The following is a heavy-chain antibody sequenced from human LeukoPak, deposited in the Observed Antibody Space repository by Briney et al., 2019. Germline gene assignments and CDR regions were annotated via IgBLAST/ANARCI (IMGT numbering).Heavy chain of an antibody. V-gene: IGHV3-7*04. J-gene: IGHJ4*02. Sequence: PGGSLRLSCAASGFIFSSYWMNWVRQAPGKGLEWVANIKQDGSEKYYVDSVKGRFTISRDNTKNSLYLQMNSLRAEDTAVYYCARSVVRGIIIIPYFDYWGQGALVTVSS. CDR2: IKQDGSEK. D-gene: IGHD3-10*01. CDR3: ARSVVRGIIIIPYFDY. CDR1: GFIFSSYW.